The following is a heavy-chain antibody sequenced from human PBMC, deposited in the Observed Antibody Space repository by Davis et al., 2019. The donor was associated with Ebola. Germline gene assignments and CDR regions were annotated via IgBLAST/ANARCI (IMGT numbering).Heavy chain of an antibody. CDR2: SSYSGST. Sequence: GSLRLSCTVSGGSISSSTYYWGWIRQAPGKGLEWIGSSSYSGSTYSNPSLKSRVTISVDTSKNQFSLKLSSVTAADTAVYYCARADYVWGSYRDWGQGTLVTVSS. D-gene: IGHD3-16*02. CDR3: ARADYVWGSYRD. J-gene: IGHJ4*02. CDR1: GGSISSSTYY. V-gene: IGHV4-39*01.